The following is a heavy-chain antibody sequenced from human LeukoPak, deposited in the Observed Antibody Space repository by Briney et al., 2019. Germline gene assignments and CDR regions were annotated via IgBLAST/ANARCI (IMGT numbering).Heavy chain of an antibody. V-gene: IGHV4-59*08. Sequence: SETLSLTCTVSGGSISNYYWSWIRQPPGKGLEWIGYIYYSGSTNYNPSLKSRVTISVDTSKNQFSLKLSSVTAADTAVYYCARHSQFWSGLKYYYGMDVWGQGTTVTVSS. CDR3: ARHSQFWSGLKYYYGMDV. CDR1: GGSISNYY. D-gene: IGHD3-3*01. CDR2: IYYSGST. J-gene: IGHJ6*02.